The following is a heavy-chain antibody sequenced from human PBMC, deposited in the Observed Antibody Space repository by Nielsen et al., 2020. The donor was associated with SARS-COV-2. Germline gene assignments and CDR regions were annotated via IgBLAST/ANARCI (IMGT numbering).Heavy chain of an antibody. D-gene: IGHD2-21*02. V-gene: IGHV3-7*03. CDR3: ARDCRGGCGGDCYPLYYFDY. Sequence: VRQAPGKGLEWVANIKQDGSEKYYVDSVKGRFTISRDNAKNSLYLQMNSLRAEDTAVYYCARDCRGGCGGDCYPLYYFDYWGQGTLVTVSS. CDR2: IKQDGSEK. J-gene: IGHJ4*02.